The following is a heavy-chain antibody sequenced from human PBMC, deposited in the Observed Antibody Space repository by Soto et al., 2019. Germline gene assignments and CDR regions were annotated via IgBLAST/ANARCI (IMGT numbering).Heavy chain of an antibody. V-gene: IGHV1-69*01. J-gene: IGHJ4*02. CDR3: ETGRGSGGFDS. CDR2: SIPIFGTA. D-gene: IGHD3-16*01. Sequence: QVQLVQSGTEVKKPGSSVRVSCKASGGTSNRFAFSWVRQAPGQGLEWMGGSIPIFGTANYAPRFQGRATITADESTSTGYMELSGLRSDDTATYYCETGRGSGGFDSWGQGTQVLVSS. CDR1: GGTSNRFA.